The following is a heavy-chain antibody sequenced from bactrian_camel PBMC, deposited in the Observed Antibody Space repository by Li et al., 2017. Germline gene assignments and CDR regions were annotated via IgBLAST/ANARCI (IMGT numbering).Heavy chain of an antibody. D-gene: IGHD3*01. CDR1: GDISGGYC. CDR3: AHDRHLPAPRMTKVRALGVVDY. CDR2: FDRDGTT. Sequence: VQLVESGGGSVQAGGSLRLSCAASGDISGGYCMAWFREAPGKDREAVAIFDRDGTTNYADSVKGRFTISRDNSKNTLYLQMNSLKPEDIAMYYCAHDRHLPAPRMTKVRALGVVDYWGQGTQVTVS. J-gene: IGHJ4*01. V-gene: IGHV3S55*01.